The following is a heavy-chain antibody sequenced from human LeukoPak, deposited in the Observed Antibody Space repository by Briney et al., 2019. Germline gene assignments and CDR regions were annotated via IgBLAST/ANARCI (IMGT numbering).Heavy chain of an antibody. V-gene: IGHV1-8*01. CDR3: ASNVAVAGAFDI. Sequence: ASVKVSCMASGYTFTSYDINWVRQATGQGLEWMGWMNPNSGNTGYAQKFQGRVTMTRNTSISTAYMELSSLRSEDTAVYYCASNVAVAGAFDIWGQGTMVTVSS. J-gene: IGHJ3*02. D-gene: IGHD6-19*01. CDR1: GYTFTSYD. CDR2: MNPNSGNT.